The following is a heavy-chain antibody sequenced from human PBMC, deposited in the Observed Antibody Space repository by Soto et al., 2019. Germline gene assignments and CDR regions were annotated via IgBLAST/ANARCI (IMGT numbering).Heavy chain of an antibody. V-gene: IGHV1-8*01. CDR1: GYTFTSYD. Sequence: ASVKVSCKASGYTFTSYDINWVRQATGQGLEWMGWMNPNSGNTGYAQKFQGRVTMTRNTSISTAYMELSSLRSEDTAVYYCARISSSWYGYYYYYGMDVWGQGTTVTVSS. CDR2: MNPNSGNT. CDR3: ARISSSWYGYYYYYGMDV. J-gene: IGHJ6*02. D-gene: IGHD6-13*01.